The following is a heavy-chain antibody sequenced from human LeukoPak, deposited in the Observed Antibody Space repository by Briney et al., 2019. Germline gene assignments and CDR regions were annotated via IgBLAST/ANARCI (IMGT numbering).Heavy chain of an antibody. V-gene: IGHV1-46*01. D-gene: IGHD2-2*01. J-gene: IGHJ6*03. CDR2: INPSGGST. CDR1: GYTFTSYY. Sequence: ASVKVSCKASGYTFTSYYMHWVRQAPGQGLEWMGIINPSGGSTSYAQKFQGRVTMTRDMSTSTVYMELSSLRSEDTAVYYCARDHLFGYCSSTSCYNYYYYYMDVWGKGTTVTVSS. CDR3: ARDHLFGYCSSTSCYNYYYYYMDV.